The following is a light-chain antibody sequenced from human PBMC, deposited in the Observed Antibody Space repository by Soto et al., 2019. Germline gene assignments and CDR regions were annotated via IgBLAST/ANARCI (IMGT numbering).Light chain of an antibody. CDR1: SSDVGGYNY. Sequence: QSVLTQPRSVSESPGQSVTISCTGTSSDVGGYNYVSWYQQHPGKAPKLMIYDVSKRPSGVPDRFSGSKSGNTASLTISGLQAEDEADYYCCSYAGSYTWVFGGGTNLTVL. J-gene: IGLJ2*01. CDR2: DVS. CDR3: CSYAGSYTWV. V-gene: IGLV2-11*01.